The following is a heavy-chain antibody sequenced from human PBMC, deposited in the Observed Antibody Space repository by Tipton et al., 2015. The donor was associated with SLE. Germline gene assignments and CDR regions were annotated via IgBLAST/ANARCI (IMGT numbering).Heavy chain of an antibody. D-gene: IGHD3-22*01. CDR2: IIPIFGTA. CDR3: ARDYDSSGYFGY. CDR1: GGTFSSYA. Sequence: QLVQSGAEVKKPGSSVKVSCKASGGTFSSYAFSWVRQAPGQGLEWMGRIIPIFGTANYAQKLQGRVTMTSDTSTRTAYMELRSLRSDDTAVYYCARDYDSSGYFGYWGQGTLVTVSS. V-gene: IGHV1-69*06. J-gene: IGHJ4*02.